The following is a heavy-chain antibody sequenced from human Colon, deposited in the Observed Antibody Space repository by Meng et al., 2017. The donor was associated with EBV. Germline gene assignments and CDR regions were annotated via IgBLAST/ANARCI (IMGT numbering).Heavy chain of an antibody. CDR3: ARGPYCGGDCYWFDP. Sequence: LQESDSGLVQPSQPPSLTSAVSGDAISSGDYSWSWIRQPPGQGLEWIGYIYHGGTTYNTSLKSRVTISVDNSKNQFSLRLTSVTAADTAVYYCARGPYCGGDCYWFDPWGQGTLVTVSS. CDR1: GDAISSGDYS. J-gene: IGHJ5*02. CDR2: IYHGGTT. D-gene: IGHD2-21*02. V-gene: IGHV4-30-2*01.